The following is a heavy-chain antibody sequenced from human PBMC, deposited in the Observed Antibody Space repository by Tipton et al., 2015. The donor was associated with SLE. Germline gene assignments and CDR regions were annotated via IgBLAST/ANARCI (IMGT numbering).Heavy chain of an antibody. CDR1: GGSISSSSYY. J-gene: IGHJ4*02. CDR2: IYYSGST. V-gene: IGHV4-39*07. Sequence: TLSLTCTVSGGSISSSSYYWGWIRQPPGKGLEWIGSIYYSGSTNYNPSLKSRVTISVDTSKNQFSLKLTSVTAADTAVYYCARGGYQYYFDYWGQGTLVTVSS. CDR3: ARGGYQYYFDY. D-gene: IGHD5-12*01.